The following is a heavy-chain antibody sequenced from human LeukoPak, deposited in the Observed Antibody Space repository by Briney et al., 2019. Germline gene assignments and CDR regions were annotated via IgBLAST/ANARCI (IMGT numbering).Heavy chain of an antibody. Sequence: SETLSLTCTVSGGSIDTSYFWNWIRQPPGKGLEWIASIYKSGIKPYNPALRSRVAISVGTSRNQLSLKLYSVTAADTAVYYCARRPLGYFDLWGQGTLATVSS. CDR2: IYKSGIK. J-gene: IGHJ4*02. D-gene: IGHD7-27*01. CDR1: GGSIDTSYF. V-gene: IGHV4-39*01. CDR3: ARRPLGYFDL.